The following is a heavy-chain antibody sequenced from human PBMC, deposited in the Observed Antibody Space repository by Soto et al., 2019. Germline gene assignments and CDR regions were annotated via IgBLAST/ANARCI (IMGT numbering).Heavy chain of an antibody. Sequence: GESLKLSSVASRFTCSTYSISWVRRVLGTALEWVSAINSSGGSGDFADSVKGRLTSAAGKSKNALALKMKSLRAADTAVYFCAPHTGRNHY. CDR2: INSSGGSG. CDR1: RFTCSTYS. J-gene: IGHJ6*01. CDR3: APHTGRNHY. D-gene: IGHD2-15*01. V-gene: IGHV3-23*01.